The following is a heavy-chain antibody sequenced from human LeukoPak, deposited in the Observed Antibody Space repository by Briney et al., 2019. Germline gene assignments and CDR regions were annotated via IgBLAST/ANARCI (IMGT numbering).Heavy chain of an antibody. CDR2: IKEDGSEK. J-gene: IGHJ4*02. V-gene: IGHV3-7*01. D-gene: IGHD2-2*01. Sequence: GGSLRLSCAASGFTFSTYWMSWVRQAPGKGLEWVANIKEDGSEKYYVDSVKGRFTISRDNAKNSLYLQMNSLRAEDTAVYYCARGIVPTANYYCDYWGQGTLVTVSS. CDR3: ARGIVPTANYYCDY. CDR1: GFTFSTYW.